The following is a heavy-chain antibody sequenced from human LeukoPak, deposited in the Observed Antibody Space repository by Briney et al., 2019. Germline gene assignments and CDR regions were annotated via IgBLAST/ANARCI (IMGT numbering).Heavy chain of an antibody. V-gene: IGHV2-70*01. J-gene: IGHJ4*02. CDR2: IDWDDDK. CDR3: ARVPGLSKAVDY. Sequence: SGPALVKATQTLTLTCTFPGFSLSTSGMCVSWIRQPPGKALEWLALIDWDDDKYFSTSLKTRLTISKDTSKNQVVLTMTNMDPVDTATYYCARVPGLSKAVDYWGQGTLVAVSS. CDR1: GFSLSTSGMC. D-gene: IGHD6-19*01.